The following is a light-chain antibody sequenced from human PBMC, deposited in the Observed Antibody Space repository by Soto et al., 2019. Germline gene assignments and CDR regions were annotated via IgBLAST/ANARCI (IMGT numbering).Light chain of an antibody. V-gene: IGLV4-60*02. CDR1: SGHSTYI. Sequence: QPVLTQSSSASASLGSSVKLTCTLSSGHSTYIIAWHQQQPGKAPRYLMKLEGSGSYNKGSGVPDRFSGSSSGADRYLTISNLQFEAEDDYYCENWDSHTQVFGGGTKLTVL. J-gene: IGLJ3*02. CDR2: LEGSGSY. CDR3: ENWDSHTQV.